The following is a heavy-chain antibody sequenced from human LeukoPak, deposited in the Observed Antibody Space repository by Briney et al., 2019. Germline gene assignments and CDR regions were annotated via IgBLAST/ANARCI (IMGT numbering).Heavy chain of an antibody. CDR1: GFTFSSYA. Sequence: PGGSLRLSCAASGFTFSSYAMHWVHQAPGKGLEWVAVISYDGSNKYYADSVKGRFTISRDNSKNTLYLQMNSLRAEDTAVYYCARGRPTTRNYFDYWGQGTLVTVSS. D-gene: IGHD1-26*01. CDR3: ARGRPTTRNYFDY. CDR2: ISYDGSNK. J-gene: IGHJ4*02. V-gene: IGHV3-30*04.